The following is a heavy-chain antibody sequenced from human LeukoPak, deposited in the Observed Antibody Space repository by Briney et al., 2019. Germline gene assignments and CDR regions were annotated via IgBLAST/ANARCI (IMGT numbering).Heavy chain of an antibody. CDR2: IYYTGST. J-gene: IGHJ4*02. D-gene: IGHD3-16*01. Sequence: PSETLSLTCTISGSSITSVSHYWGWIRQPPGKGLEWIGDIYYTGSTYYSPSLRSRVTMSVHTSENQFSPRLNSVTAVDTAVYYCARRWGNIVGVTYEYWGQGSVVTVSS. V-gene: IGHV4-39*01. CDR1: GSSITSVSHY. CDR3: ARRWGNIVGVTYEY.